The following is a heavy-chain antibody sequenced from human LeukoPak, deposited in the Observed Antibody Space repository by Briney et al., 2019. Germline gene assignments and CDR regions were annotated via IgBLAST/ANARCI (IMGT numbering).Heavy chain of an antibody. V-gene: IGHV1-46*01. Sequence: ASVKVSCKASGYTFTSYYMHWVRQAPGQGLEWMGLINPSGGTASYAQKFQGRVTMTRDTSTSTVYMELSSLRSEDTAVCYCATRDYDSPFKYWGQGTLVTVSS. CDR3: ATRDYDSPFKY. CDR1: GYTFTSYY. J-gene: IGHJ4*02. CDR2: INPSGGTA. D-gene: IGHD3-22*01.